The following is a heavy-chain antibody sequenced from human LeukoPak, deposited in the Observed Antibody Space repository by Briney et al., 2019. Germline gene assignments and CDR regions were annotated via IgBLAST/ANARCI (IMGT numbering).Heavy chain of an antibody. Sequence: PSETLSLTCAVSGGSISSGGYSWSWIRQPPGKGLEWIGYIYYSGSTNYNPSLKSRVTISVDTSKNQFSLKLSSVTAADTAVYYCAKDLSGTLTYWGQGTLVTVSS. V-gene: IGHV4-61*08. CDR2: IYYSGST. CDR3: AKDLSGTLTY. J-gene: IGHJ4*02. CDR1: GGSISSGGYS. D-gene: IGHD1-26*01.